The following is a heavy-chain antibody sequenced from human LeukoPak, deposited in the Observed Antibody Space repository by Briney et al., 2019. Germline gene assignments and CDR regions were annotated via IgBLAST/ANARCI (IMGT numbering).Heavy chain of an antibody. CDR3: AKGYGWEASYYYYYMDV. CDR1: GFTFSSYK. CDR2: ISSSGSTI. Sequence: SGGSLRLSCAASGFTFSSYKMNWVRQAPGKGLEWVSYISSSGSTIYYADSVKGRFTISRDNAKNSLYLQMNSLRGEDTAVYYCAKGYGWEASYYYYYMDVWGKGTTVTISS. J-gene: IGHJ6*03. V-gene: IGHV3-48*03. D-gene: IGHD1-26*01.